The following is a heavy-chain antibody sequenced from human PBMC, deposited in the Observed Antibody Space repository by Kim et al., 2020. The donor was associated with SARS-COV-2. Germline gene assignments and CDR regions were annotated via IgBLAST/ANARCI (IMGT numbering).Heavy chain of an antibody. CDR3: ARDRGNHPPLDY. Sequence: DYAVSVKSRITINPDTSKNQFSLQLNSVTPEDTAVYYCARDRGNHPPLDYWGQGTLVTVSS. D-gene: IGHD3-10*01. J-gene: IGHJ4*02. V-gene: IGHV6-1*01.